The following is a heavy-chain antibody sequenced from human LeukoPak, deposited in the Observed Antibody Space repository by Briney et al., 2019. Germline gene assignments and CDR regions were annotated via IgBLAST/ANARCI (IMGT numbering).Heavy chain of an antibody. CDR2: IIPVFGTT. D-gene: IGHD6-13*01. CDR3: ASLTRGIAAAGAKDAFDI. Sequence: SVKVSCKASGGTFSSYAVSWVRQAPGHGLEWVGGIIPVFGTTNYAQKFHGRVTITTDESATTAYMELSSLRSEDTAVYYCASLTRGIAAAGAKDAFDIWGQGTMVTVSS. J-gene: IGHJ3*02. CDR1: GGTFSSYA. V-gene: IGHV1-69*05.